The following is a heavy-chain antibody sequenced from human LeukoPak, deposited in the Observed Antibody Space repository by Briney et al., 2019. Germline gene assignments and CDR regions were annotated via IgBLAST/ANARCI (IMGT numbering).Heavy chain of an antibody. J-gene: IGHJ4*02. V-gene: IGHV1-69*05. CDR1: GGTFSSYA. CDR3: ATKTGLSGYDFDY. D-gene: IGHD5-12*01. CDR2: VIPIFGTA. Sequence: ASVKVSCKASGGTFSSYAISWVRQAPGQGLEWMGGVIPIFGTANYAQKFQGRVTITTDESTSTAYMELSSLRSEDTAVYYCATKTGLSGYDFDYWGQGTLVTVSS.